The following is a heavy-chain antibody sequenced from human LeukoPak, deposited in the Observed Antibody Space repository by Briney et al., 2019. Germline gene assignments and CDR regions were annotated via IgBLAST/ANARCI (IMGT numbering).Heavy chain of an antibody. CDR2: IYYSGST. CDR1: GGSISSYY. D-gene: IGHD2-2*01. Sequence: SETLSLTCTVSGGSISSYYWSWIRQPPGKGLEWIGYIYYSGSTHYNPSLKSRVTMSVDTSKNQFSLKLSSVTAADTAVYYCARRLAECSSTSCYHVHDAFDIWGQGTMVTVSS. V-gene: IGHV4-59*08. CDR3: ARRLAECSSTSCYHVHDAFDI. J-gene: IGHJ3*02.